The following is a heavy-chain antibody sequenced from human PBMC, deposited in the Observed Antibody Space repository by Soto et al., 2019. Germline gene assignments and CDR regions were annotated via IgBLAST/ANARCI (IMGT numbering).Heavy chain of an antibody. D-gene: IGHD1-20*01. Sequence: GGSLRLSCAASGFTVSSNYMSWVRQAPGKGLEWVSVIYSGGSTYYADSVKGRFTISRDNSKNTLYLQMNSLRADDTAVYYCARDVDIWNTLDVWGRGTPVTVSS. CDR2: IYSGGST. V-gene: IGHV3-53*01. CDR3: ARDVDIWNTLDV. J-gene: IGHJ6*02. CDR1: GFTVSSNY.